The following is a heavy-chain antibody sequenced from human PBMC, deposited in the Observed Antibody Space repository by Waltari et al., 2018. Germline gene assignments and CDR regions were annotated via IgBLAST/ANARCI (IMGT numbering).Heavy chain of an antibody. V-gene: IGHV3-74*01. CDR1: GFSFSTYW. CDR3: VRSAFMDV. CDR2: IKSDRSST. J-gene: IGHJ6*02. Sequence: EVQLVESGGGLVQPGGSLRLSCAASGFSFSTYWMNWARQAPGEGLVWVSRIKSDRSSTTYADSVKGRFTTSRDNAKNTLYLQMNSLRADDTAVYYCVRSAFMDVWGQGTTVTVSS.